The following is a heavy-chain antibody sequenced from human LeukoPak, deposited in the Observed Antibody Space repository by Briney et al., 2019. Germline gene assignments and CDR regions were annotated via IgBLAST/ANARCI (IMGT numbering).Heavy chain of an antibody. V-gene: IGHV6-1*01. J-gene: IGHJ3*01. Sequence: SQTLSLTCAISGDSVSSKSAAWNWIRQSPSRGLEWLGRTYYRSKWFNDYAVSVKSRITFNPDTSENQFSLQLNSVTPEDTAVYYCARDRIAVTGSRWDAFDVWGQGTMVTVSS. D-gene: IGHD6-19*01. CDR1: GDSVSSKSAA. CDR2: TYYRSKWFN. CDR3: ARDRIAVTGSRWDAFDV.